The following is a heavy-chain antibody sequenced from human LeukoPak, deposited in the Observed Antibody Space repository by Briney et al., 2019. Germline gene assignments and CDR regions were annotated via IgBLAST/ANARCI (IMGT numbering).Heavy chain of an antibody. CDR3: ATPTIAAAGQYYFDY. D-gene: IGHD6-13*01. J-gene: IGHJ4*02. Sequence: ASVKVSCKVSGYTLTELSMHWVRQAPGKGLEWMGGFDPEDGETIYAQKFQGRVTMTEDTSTDTAYMELSSLRSEDTAVYYCATPTIAAAGQYYFDYWGQGTLVTVSS. V-gene: IGHV1-24*01. CDR1: GYTLTELS. CDR2: FDPEDGET.